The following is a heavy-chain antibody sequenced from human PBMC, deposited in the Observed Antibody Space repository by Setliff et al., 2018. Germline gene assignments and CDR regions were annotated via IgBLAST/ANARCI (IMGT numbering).Heavy chain of an antibody. Sequence: PGGSLRLSCAASRFTFSNYWMSWVRQAPGKGLEWVSAISSTITSTYYADSVKGRFTISRDNSKNTLYLQMNSLRAEDTAVYYCAKHGAYNDFLTGYNFYYDMDVWGQGTTVTAP. CDR1: RFTFSNYW. CDR3: AKHGAYNDFLTGYNFYYDMDV. CDR2: ISSTITST. J-gene: IGHJ6*02. D-gene: IGHD3-9*01. V-gene: IGHV3-23*01.